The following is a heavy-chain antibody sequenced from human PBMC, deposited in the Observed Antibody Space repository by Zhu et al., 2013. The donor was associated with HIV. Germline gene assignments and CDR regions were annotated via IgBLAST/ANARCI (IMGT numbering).Heavy chain of an antibody. CDR1: GDTFTSYY. J-gene: IGHJ6*03. CDR3: ARVAPSDYYYYMDV. CDR2: ISAHTGNT. Sequence: QEQLVQSGAEVKRPGASVKVSCKASGDTFTSYYMHWVRQAPGQGLEWMGWISAHTGNTNYAQKVQGRVTMTTDTSTSTAYMDLRSLRSDDTAVYYCARVAPSDYYYYMDVWGKGTTVTVSS. V-gene: IGHV1-18*04.